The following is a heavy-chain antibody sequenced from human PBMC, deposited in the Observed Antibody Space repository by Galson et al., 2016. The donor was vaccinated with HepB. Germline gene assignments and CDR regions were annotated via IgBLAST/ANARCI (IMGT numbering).Heavy chain of an antibody. Sequence: SLRLSCAVSGFTVSSHYMSWVRQAPGKGLEWVSAIYSVGTTDYAVSVKGRFTISRDASKNTLYLQMNSLRGDDTAVYFCARDELRYGMDVWGKGTTVTVSS. CDR3: ARDELRYGMDV. D-gene: IGHD4-23*01. J-gene: IGHJ6*04. CDR1: GFTVSSHY. V-gene: IGHV3-66*02. CDR2: IYSVGTT.